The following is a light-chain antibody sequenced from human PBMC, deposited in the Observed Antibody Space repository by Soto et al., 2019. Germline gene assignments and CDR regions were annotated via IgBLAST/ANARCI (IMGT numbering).Light chain of an antibody. J-gene: IGLJ2*01. CDR1: SSNIGAGYD. V-gene: IGLV1-40*01. CDR3: QSYDSSLSVHVV. CDR2: GNS. Sequence: QPVLTQPPSVSGAPGQRVTISCTGSSSNIGAGYDVHWYQQLPGTAPKLLIYGNSNRPSGVPDRFSGSKSGTSASLAITGLQAEDEADYYCQSYDSSLSVHVVFGGGTKLT.